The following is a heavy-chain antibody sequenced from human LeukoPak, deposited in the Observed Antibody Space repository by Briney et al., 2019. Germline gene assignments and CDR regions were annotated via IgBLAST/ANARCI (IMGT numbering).Heavy chain of an antibody. CDR2: ISSSGSTI. J-gene: IGHJ2*01. CDR3: ARAFDFGDRNWYFDL. D-gene: IGHD4-17*01. V-gene: IGHV3-48*03. Sequence: PGGSLRLSCAASGFTFSTYEMNWVRQAPGKGLEWVSYISSSGSTIYYADSVKGRFTISRDNAKNSLYLQMNSLRAEDTAVYYCARAFDFGDRNWYFDLWGRGTLVTVSS. CDR1: GFTFSTYE.